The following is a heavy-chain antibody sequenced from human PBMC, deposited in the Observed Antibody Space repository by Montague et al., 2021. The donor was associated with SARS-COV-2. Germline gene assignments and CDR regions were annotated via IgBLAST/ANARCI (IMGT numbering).Heavy chain of an antibody. D-gene: IGHD6-13*01. J-gene: IGHJ3*02. V-gene: IGHV4-59*01. CDR2: IYNSGST. CDR1: GGSISRYS. CDR3: ARVGRGSSWYEVAFDI. Sequence: SETRSLTCTVSGGSISRYSWTWIRQPPGKGLEWIGYIYNSGSTNYNPSLTCRVTISVDTSKNQFSLRLSSVSAADTAVYYCARVGRGSSWYEVAFDIRGQGTMVTVSS.